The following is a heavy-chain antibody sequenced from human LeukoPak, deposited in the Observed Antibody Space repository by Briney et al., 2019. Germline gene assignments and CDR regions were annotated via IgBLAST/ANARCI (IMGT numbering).Heavy chain of an antibody. CDR1: GFSFGSYA. Sequence: GGSLRLSCAASGFSFGSYALSWVRQAPGKGLEWVSVISGSGDNTHYTDPVKGRFTISRDNSKNTLYLQMNSLRTEDTAVYYCTSLSDAIESFGTRNYWGQGTLVTVSS. CDR2: ISGSGDNT. D-gene: IGHD2-8*01. CDR3: TSLSDAIESFGTRNY. J-gene: IGHJ4*02. V-gene: IGHV3-23*01.